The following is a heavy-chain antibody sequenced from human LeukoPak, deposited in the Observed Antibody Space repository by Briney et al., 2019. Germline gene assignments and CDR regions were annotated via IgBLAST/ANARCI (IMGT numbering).Heavy chain of an antibody. CDR3: AKMMATTTGYYYGMDV. J-gene: IGHJ6*02. CDR1: GFTFSSYA. D-gene: IGHD5-24*01. CDR2: ISGSGGST. V-gene: IGHV3-23*01. Sequence: GGSLRLSCAASGFTFSSYAMSWVRQAPGKGLEWVSAISGSGGSTYYADSVKGRFTISRDNSKNTLYLQMNSLRAEDTAVYYCAKMMATTTGYYYGMDVWGQGTTVTVSS.